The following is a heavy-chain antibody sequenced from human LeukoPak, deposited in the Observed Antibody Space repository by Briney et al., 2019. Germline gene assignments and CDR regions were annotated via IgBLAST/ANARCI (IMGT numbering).Heavy chain of an antibody. D-gene: IGHD2-21*01. CDR2: ISGSGSTI. J-gene: IGHJ4*02. CDR3: ARGGGDKGVDY. Sequence: GGSLRLSCAASGFPFSDYFVTWIRQASGKGPEWVSYISGSGSTIYFADSVKGRFTISRDNAKNSVDLQMNSLRDEDTGVYYCARGGGDKGVDYWGQGTLVTVSS. CDR1: GFPFSDYF. V-gene: IGHV3-11*01.